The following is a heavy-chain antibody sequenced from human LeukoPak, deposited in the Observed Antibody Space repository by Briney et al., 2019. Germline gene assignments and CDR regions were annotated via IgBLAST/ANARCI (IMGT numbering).Heavy chain of an antibody. Sequence: GGSLRLSCAASGFTFSSYAMHWVRQAPGKGLEWVAVISYDGSNKYYADSVKGRFTISRDNSKNTLYLQMNSLRAEDTAVYYCAREISLWFAGYGMDVWGQGTTVTVSS. V-gene: IGHV3-30*14. J-gene: IGHJ6*02. CDR2: ISYDGSNK. CDR1: GFTFSSYA. D-gene: IGHD3-10*01. CDR3: AREISLWFAGYGMDV.